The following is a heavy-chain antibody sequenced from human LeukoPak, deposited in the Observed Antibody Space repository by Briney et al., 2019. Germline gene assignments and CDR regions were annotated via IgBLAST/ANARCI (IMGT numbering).Heavy chain of an antibody. J-gene: IGHJ6*02. V-gene: IGHV3-23*01. CDR2: ISGSGGST. CDR1: GFTFSSYA. Sequence: GGSLRLSCAASGFTFSSYAMSWVRQAPGKGLEWVSAISGSGGSTYYADSVKGRFTISRDNSKNTLYLQMNSLRAEDTAVYYRAKAQDTAMVRFYYRMDVWGQGTTVTVSS. D-gene: IGHD5-18*01. CDR3: AKAQDTAMVRFYYRMDV.